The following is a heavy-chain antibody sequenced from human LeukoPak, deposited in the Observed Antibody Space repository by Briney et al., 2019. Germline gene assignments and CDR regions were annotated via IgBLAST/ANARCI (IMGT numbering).Heavy chain of an antibody. CDR3: AREATTVLDAFDI. CDR1: GFTFSSYE. D-gene: IGHD1-1*01. J-gene: IGHJ3*02. V-gene: IGHV3-48*03. Sequence: PGGSLRLSCAASGFTFSSYEMNWVRQPPGKGLEWISYMSTSGSMIYYADSVKGRFTISRDNAKNSLYMQMNSLRVEDTAVYYCAREATTVLDAFDIWGQGTMVTVSS. CDR2: MSTSGSMI.